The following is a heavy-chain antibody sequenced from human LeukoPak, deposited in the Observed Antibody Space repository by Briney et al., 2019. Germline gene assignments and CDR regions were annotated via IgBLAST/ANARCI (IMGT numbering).Heavy chain of an antibody. J-gene: IGHJ4*02. CDR1: GFTFSSYA. Sequence: GGSLRLSCAASGFTFSSYAMHWVRQAPGKGLEWVAVISYDGSNKYYADSVKGRFTISRDNSKNTLYLQMNSLRAEDTAVYYCAKEGGHLLRYFDWLSYYFDYWGQGTLVTVSS. CDR3: AKEGGHLLRYFDWLSYYFDY. V-gene: IGHV3-30-3*01. CDR2: ISYDGSNK. D-gene: IGHD3-9*01.